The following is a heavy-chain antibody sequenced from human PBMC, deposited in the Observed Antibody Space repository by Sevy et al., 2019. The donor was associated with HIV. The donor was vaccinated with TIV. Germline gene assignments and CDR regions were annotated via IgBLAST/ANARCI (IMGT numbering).Heavy chain of an antibody. CDR1: GFSLSTRGVR. CDR3: AHSNNGGVSAGLRNYFYDY. V-gene: IGHV2-5*08. J-gene: IGHJ4*02. Sequence: SGPTLEKPTQTLTLTCTFSGFSLSTRGVRVSWIRQPPGEALEWLALIYWDDDKRYSPSLQSRLTITKDTSKNQVFLTMTTMDPVDTATYFCAHSNNGGVSAGLRNYFYDYRGQGTLVTVSS. CDR2: IYWDDDK. D-gene: IGHD6-19*01.